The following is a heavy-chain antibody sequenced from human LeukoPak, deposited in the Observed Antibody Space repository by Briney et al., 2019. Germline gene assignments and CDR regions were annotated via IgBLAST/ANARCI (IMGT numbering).Heavy chain of an antibody. Sequence: GGSLRLSCAASGFTFSNAWMSWVRQAPGKGLERVGRITSKADGGARDYAAPVKDRFTISRDDSKNTLYLQMNSLKIEDTALYYCTTALGYYYDSSGYYSHFDYWGQGTLVSVSS. CDR1: GFTFSNAW. V-gene: IGHV3-15*01. J-gene: IGHJ4*02. CDR2: ITSKADGGAR. D-gene: IGHD3-22*01. CDR3: TTALGYYYDSSGYYSHFDY.